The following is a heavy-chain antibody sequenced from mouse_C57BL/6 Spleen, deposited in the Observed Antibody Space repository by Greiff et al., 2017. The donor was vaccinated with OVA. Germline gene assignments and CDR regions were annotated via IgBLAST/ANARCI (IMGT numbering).Heavy chain of an antibody. D-gene: IGHD1-2*01. V-gene: IGHV5-12*01. Sequence: EVHLVESGGGLVQPGGSLKLSCAASGFTFSDYYMYWVRQTPEKRLEWVAYISNGGGSTYYPDTVKGRFTISRDNAKNTLYLQMSRLKSEDTAMYYCARQTAYYAMDYWGQGTSVTVSS. CDR2: ISNGGGST. CDR3: ARQTAYYAMDY. CDR1: GFTFSDYY. J-gene: IGHJ4*01.